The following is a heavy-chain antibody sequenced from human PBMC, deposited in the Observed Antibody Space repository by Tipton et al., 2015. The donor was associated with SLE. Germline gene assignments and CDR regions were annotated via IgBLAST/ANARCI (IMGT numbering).Heavy chain of an antibody. Sequence: LRLSCAVYGGSFSGYYWSWIRQPPGKGLEWIGKINHSGSTNYNPSLKSRVTISVDTSKNQFSLKLSSVTAADTAVYYCARDSSGPFDYWGQGTLVTVSS. J-gene: IGHJ4*02. CDR1: GGSFSGYY. D-gene: IGHD6-19*01. CDR2: INHSGST. V-gene: IGHV4-34*01. CDR3: ARDSSGPFDY.